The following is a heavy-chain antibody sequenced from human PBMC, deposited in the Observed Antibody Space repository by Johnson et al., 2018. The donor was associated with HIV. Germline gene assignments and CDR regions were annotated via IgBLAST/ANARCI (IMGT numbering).Heavy chain of an antibody. CDR1: GFTFSSYA. CDR2: ISYDGSNK. D-gene: IGHD3-3*01. J-gene: IGHJ3*02. CDR3: AKSPRFTIFGSDAFDI. V-gene: IGHV3-30*04. Sequence: VQLVESGGGVVQPGRSLRLSCAASGFTFSSYAMHWVRQAPGKGLEWVAVISYDGSNKYYADSVKGRFTISRDNSKNTLYLQMNSLRAEDTAVYYCAKSPRFTIFGSDAFDIWGQGTMVTVSS.